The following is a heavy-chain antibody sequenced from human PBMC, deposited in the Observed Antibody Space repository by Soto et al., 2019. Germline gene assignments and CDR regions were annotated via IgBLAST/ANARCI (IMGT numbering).Heavy chain of an antibody. Sequence: PWETLSLTCAVSGGSISTSDYTWNWIRQPPGRGLEWIGSVYHSGATHYMPSLKNRLTMSLDKSKNQFSLDLTSVTAADTAVYYCVRERTIFGVAPGGGVDVWGQGTTVTVSS. V-gene: IGHV4-30-2*01. CDR3: VRERTIFGVAPGGGVDV. D-gene: IGHD3-3*01. CDR1: GGSISTSDYT. J-gene: IGHJ6*02. CDR2: VYHSGAT.